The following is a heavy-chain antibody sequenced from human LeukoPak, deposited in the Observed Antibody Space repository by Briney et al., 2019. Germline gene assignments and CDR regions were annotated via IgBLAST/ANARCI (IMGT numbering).Heavy chain of an antibody. CDR2: FDPENGET. J-gene: IGHJ5*02. CDR1: GYTLTELS. V-gene: IGHV1-24*01. D-gene: IGHD1-26*01. CDR3: TTDLLTVGRAAYWFDP. Sequence: ASVKVSCEVSGYTLTELSMHWVRQAPGKGLEWMGGFDPENGETIFAQKFQGRVTMTEDTSTDTAYMELSSLRSEDTAVYYCTTDLLTVGRAAYWFDPWGQGTLVTVSS.